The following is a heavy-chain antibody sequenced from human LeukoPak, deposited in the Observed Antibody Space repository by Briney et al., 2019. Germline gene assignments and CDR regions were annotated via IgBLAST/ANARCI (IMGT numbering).Heavy chain of an antibody. J-gene: IGHJ4*02. V-gene: IGHV3-23*01. CDR1: GFIFSNHA. CDR3: AKDLLFNYNYFDD. CDR2: VNSGGGSK. D-gene: IGHD4-11*01. Sequence: GGSLRLSCAASGFIFSNHAMNWVRQAPGKGLEWVAGVNSGGGSKYYTDSVKGRFTISRDNSKNTLYLQISSLRADDSALYVCAKDLLFNYNYFDDWGQGALVTVSS.